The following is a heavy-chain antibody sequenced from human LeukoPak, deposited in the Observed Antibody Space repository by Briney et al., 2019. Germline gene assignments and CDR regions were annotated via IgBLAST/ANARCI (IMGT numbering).Heavy chain of an antibody. V-gene: IGHV1-18*01. D-gene: IGHD4-11*01. CDR3: ARDFAPDYSNYVNLGGY. CDR1: GYTFTSYG. J-gene: IGHJ4*02. Sequence: ASVKVSCKASGYTFTSYGISWVRQAPGQGLEWMGWISAYNGNTNYAQKLQGRVTMTTDTSTSTAYMELRSLRSDDTAVYYCARDFAPDYSNYVNLGGYWGQGTLVTVSS. CDR2: ISAYNGNT.